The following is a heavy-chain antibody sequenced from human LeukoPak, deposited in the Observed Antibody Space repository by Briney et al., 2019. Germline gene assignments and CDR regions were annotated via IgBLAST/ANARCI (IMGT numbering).Heavy chain of an antibody. D-gene: IGHD6-13*01. CDR1: GGSISSGDYY. Sequence: PSETLSLTCTVSGGSISSGDYYWSWIRQPPGKGLEWIGYIYYSGSTYYNPSLNSRVTISVDTSKNQFSLKLSSVTAADTAVYYCARRASGAAVGSFDYWGQGTLVTVSS. CDR2: IYYSGST. CDR3: ARRASGAAVGSFDY. V-gene: IGHV4-30-4*01. J-gene: IGHJ4*02.